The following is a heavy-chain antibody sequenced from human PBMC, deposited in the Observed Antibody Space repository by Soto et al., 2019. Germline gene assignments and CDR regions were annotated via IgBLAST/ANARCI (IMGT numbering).Heavy chain of an antibody. CDR2: IYWNDDK. D-gene: IGHD3-22*01. V-gene: IGHV2-5*01. CDR1: GFSLSTSGVG. CDR3: AHRRRISSGYYYPMHADPRIEFDY. Sequence: GSGPTLVNPTQTLTLTCTFSGFSLSTSGVGVGWIRQPPGKALEWLALIYWNDDKRYSPSLKSRLTITKDTSKNQVVLTMINMDPVDTATCYCAHRRRISSGYYYPMHADPRIEFDYWGQGTLVTVSS. J-gene: IGHJ4*02.